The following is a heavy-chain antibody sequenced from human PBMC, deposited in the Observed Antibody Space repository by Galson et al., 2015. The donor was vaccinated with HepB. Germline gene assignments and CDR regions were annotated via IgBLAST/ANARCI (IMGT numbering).Heavy chain of an antibody. CDR3: AITYCGGDCPGYFQH. J-gene: IGHJ1*01. Sequence: SVKVSCKASGYTFTSYGISWVRQAPGQGLEWMGWISAYNGNTNYAQKLQGRVTMTTDTSTSTAYMELRSLRSDDTAVYYCAITYCGGDCPGYFQHWGQGTLVTVSS. V-gene: IGHV1-18*04. CDR1: GYTFTSYG. D-gene: IGHD2-21*02. CDR2: ISAYNGNT.